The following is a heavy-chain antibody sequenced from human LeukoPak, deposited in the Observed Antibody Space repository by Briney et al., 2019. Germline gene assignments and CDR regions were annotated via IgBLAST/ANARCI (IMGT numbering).Heavy chain of an antibody. CDR3: ARGDYDILTGSGDPEYYFDY. V-gene: IGHV3-11*01. J-gene: IGHJ4*02. CDR2: ISSSGSTI. Sequence: LSLTCAVYGGSFSGYYWSWIRQAPGKGLEWVSYISSSGSTIYYADSVKGRFTISRDNAKNSLYLQMNSLRAEDTAVYYCARGDYDILTGSGDPEYYFDYWGQGTLVTVSS. D-gene: IGHD3-9*01. CDR1: GGSFSGYY.